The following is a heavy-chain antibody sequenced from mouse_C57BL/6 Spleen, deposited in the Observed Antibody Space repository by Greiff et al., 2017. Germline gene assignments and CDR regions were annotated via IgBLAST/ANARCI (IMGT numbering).Heavy chain of an antibody. CDR2: IYPGDGAT. J-gene: IGHJ4*01. V-gene: IGHV1-82*01. CDR3: ARWLRDYAMDY. D-gene: IGHD2-2*01. CDR1: GYAFSSSW. Sequence: VQGVESGPELVKPGASVKISCKASGYAFSSSWMNWVKQRPGKGLEWIGRIYPGDGATNYNGKFKGKATLTADKSSSTAYMQLSSLTSEDSAVYFCARWLRDYAMDYWGQGTSVTVSS.